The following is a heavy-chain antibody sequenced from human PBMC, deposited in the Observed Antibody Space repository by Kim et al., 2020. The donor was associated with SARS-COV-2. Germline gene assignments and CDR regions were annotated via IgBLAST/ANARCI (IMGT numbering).Heavy chain of an antibody. J-gene: IGHJ4*02. CDR2: IYYSGST. CDR3: ARLFDGGHLDY. CDR1: GGSISSSSYY. Sequence: SETLSLTCTVSGGSISSSSYYWGWIRQPPGKGLEWIGSIYYSGSTYYNPSLKSRVTISVDTSKNQFSLKLSSVTAADTAVYYCARLFDGGHLDYWGQGTLVTVSS. V-gene: IGHV4-39*01. D-gene: IGHD6-25*01.